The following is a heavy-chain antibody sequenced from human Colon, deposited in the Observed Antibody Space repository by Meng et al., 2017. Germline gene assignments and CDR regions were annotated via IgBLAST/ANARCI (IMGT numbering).Heavy chain of an antibody. CDR2: INLSGVST. CDR1: GSTFTSYY. V-gene: IGHV1-46*01. Sequence: QGQLVHPGAEVKRPGSSVKVSCKAAGSTFTSYYIHWVRQAPGQGLEWMGVINLSGVSTAQKFQGRLTLTRDTSTSTVYMELSSLTSEDTAVYYCARDQRYHTVRGIVVGLDYWGQGALVTVSS. CDR3: ARDQRYHTVRGIVVGLDY. J-gene: IGHJ4*02. D-gene: IGHD3-10*01.